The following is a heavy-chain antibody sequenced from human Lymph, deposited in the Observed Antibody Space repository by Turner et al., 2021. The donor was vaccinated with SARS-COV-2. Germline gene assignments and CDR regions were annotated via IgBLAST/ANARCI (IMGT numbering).Heavy chain of an antibody. V-gene: IGHV1-8*02. D-gene: IGHD1-26*01. Sequence: QVHLVQSGAVVKKPGASVKVSCKAPGYTFTSYDINWVRQATGQVLEWMGWMNPNSGNTGDEQKFQGRVTMTRNNSISTAYMELSSLRSEDTAVYYCARGRYSGGGMDVWGQGTMVTVSS. CDR1: GYTFTSYD. CDR2: MNPNSGNT. CDR3: ARGRYSGGGMDV. J-gene: IGHJ6*02.